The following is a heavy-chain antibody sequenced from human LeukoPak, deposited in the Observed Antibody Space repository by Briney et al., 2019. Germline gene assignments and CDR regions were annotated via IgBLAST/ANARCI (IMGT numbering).Heavy chain of an antibody. V-gene: IGHV1-46*01. CDR1: GYTFTSYY. Sequence: ASVKVSCRASGYTFTSYYMHLVRQAPGQALEWMGIINCNGDSITYAQKFQGRVTMTRDTSTSTVYMELSSLRSEDTAVYYCARAGSYGPFAFWGQGTLVTVSS. CDR2: INCNGDSI. J-gene: IGHJ4*02. D-gene: IGHD5-18*01. CDR3: ARAGSYGPFAF.